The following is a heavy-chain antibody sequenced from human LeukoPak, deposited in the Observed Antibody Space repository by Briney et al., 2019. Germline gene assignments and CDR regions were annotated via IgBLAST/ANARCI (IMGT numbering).Heavy chain of an antibody. CDR2: IKQDGSEK. Sequence: GGSLRLSCAASGFTFSSYWMSWVRQAPGKGLEWVANIKQDGSEKYYVDSVKGRFTISRDNAKNSLYLQMNSLRAEDTAVYYCARAYCSGDSRYLAAFDIWGQGTMVTVSS. J-gene: IGHJ3*02. D-gene: IGHD2-15*01. CDR3: ARAYCSGDSRYLAAFDI. V-gene: IGHV3-7*01. CDR1: GFTFSSYW.